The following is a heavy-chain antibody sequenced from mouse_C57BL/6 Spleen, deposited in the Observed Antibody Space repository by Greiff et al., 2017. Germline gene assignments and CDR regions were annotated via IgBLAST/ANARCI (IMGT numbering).Heavy chain of an antibody. Sequence: VQLQQSGAELVRPGASVKLSCTASGFNIKDDYMHWVKQRPEQGLEWIGWIDPENGDTDYDSKFQGKATITADTSANTAYLQLSSLTSEDTAVDYWTRGFSTVVAYYAMDYWGQGTSVTVSS. CDR3: TRGFSTVVAYYAMDY. J-gene: IGHJ4*01. V-gene: IGHV14-4*01. D-gene: IGHD1-1*01. CDR2: IDPENGDT. CDR1: GFNIKDDY.